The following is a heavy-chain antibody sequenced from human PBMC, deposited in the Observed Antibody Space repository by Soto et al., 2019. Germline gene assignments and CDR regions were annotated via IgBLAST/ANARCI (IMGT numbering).Heavy chain of an antibody. V-gene: IGHV1-69*13. D-gene: IGHD3-22*01. CDR2: VIPIFGTA. CDR3: ACWRVYIGPRCYYYVALDV. Sequence: GASVKVSCKASGGTFSSYAISWGRQAPGQGLEWMGGVIPIFGTANYAQKLQGRFTITADEAKSTAYMELSSLRAEDTAVYYCACWRVYIGPRCYYYVALDVWGQGTIVTVSS. CDR1: GGTFSSYA. J-gene: IGHJ3*01.